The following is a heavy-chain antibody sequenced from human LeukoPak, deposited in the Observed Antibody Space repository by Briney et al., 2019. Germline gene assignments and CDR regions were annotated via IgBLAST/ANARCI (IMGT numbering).Heavy chain of an antibody. J-gene: IGHJ6*02. CDR3: ATAYNYGLDV. V-gene: IGHV4-59*01. Sequence: KASETLSLTCTVSGGSISSYYWSWIRQPPGKGLEWIGYMYYSGSTNYNPSLKSRVTISLDTSKNKFSLKLSSVTAADTAVYYCATAYNYGLDVWGQGTTVSVSS. CDR1: GGSISSYY. CDR2: MYYSGST. D-gene: IGHD3-16*01.